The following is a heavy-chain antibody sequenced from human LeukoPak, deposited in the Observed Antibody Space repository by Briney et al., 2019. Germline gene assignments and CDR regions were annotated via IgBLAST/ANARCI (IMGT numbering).Heavy chain of an antibody. CDR3: ANLPSTKYAYGNNYGYLFDH. CDR2: ISGSGGST. D-gene: IGHD5-18*01. Sequence: PGGSLRLSCAAYGFTFSSYAISWVRQAPGEGLEWVSAISGSGGSTHYADSVKGRLTISRDNSKNTLYLQMNSLSAEDTAVYYCANLPSTKYAYGNNYGYLFDHWGQGTLVTVSS. J-gene: IGHJ4*02. CDR1: GFTFSSYA. V-gene: IGHV3-23*01.